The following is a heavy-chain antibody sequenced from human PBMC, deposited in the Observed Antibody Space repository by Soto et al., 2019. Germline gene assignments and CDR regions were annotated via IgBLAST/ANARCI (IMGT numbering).Heavy chain of an antibody. Sequence: GGSLRLSCAASGFTFSNAWMSWVRQAPGKGLEWVGRIKSKTDGGTTDYAAPVRGRFTISRDDSKNTLYLQMNSLKTEDTAVYYCTTTYYYDFWSGYFGSGYYFDYWGQGTLVTVSS. CDR3: TTTYYYDFWSGYFGSGYYFDY. CDR1: GFTFSNAW. CDR2: IKSKTDGGTT. D-gene: IGHD3-3*01. J-gene: IGHJ4*02. V-gene: IGHV3-15*01.